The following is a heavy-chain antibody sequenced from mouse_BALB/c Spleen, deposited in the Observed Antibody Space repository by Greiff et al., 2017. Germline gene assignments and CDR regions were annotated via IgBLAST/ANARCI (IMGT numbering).Heavy chain of an antibody. V-gene: IGHV5-4*02. CDR1: GFTFSDYY. CDR3: ARAPPGFAY. Sequence: DVKLVESGGGLVKPGGSLKLSCAASGFTFSDYYMYWVRQTPEKRLEWVATISDGGSYTYYPDSVKGRFTISRDNAKNNLYLQMSSLKSEDTAMYYCARAPPGFAYWGQGTLVTVSA. J-gene: IGHJ3*01. CDR2: ISDGGSYT.